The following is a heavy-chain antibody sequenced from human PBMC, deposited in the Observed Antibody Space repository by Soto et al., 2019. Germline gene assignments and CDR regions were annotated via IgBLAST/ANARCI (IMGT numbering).Heavy chain of an antibody. D-gene: IGHD4-17*01. CDR3: ARGTAPDYYYYYMDV. Sequence: GGFLRLSCAASGFTVSSNYMSWVRQAPGKGLEWVSVIYSGGSTYYADSVKGRFTISRHNSKNTLYLQMNSLRAEDTAVYYCARGTAPDYYYYYMDVWGKGTTVTVSS. CDR1: GFTVSSNY. CDR2: IYSGGST. J-gene: IGHJ6*03. V-gene: IGHV3-53*04.